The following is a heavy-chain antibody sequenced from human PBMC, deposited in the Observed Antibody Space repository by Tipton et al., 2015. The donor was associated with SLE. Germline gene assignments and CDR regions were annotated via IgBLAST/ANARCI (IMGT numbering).Heavy chain of an antibody. J-gene: IGHJ3*02. CDR3: ARDTGEMATSRPDAFDI. CDR2: IYYSGST. CDR1: GGSISSHY. D-gene: IGHD5-24*01. V-gene: IGHV4-59*11. Sequence: TLSLTCTVSGGSISSHYWSWIRQPPGKGLEWIGYIYYSGSTYYNPSLKSRVTISVDTSKNQFSLKLSSVTAADTAVYYCARDTGEMATSRPDAFDIWGQGTMVTVSS.